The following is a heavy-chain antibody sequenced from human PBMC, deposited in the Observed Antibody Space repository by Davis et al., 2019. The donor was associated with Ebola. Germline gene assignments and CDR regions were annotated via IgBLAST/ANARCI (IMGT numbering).Heavy chain of an antibody. CDR3: VRGGSATAY. V-gene: IGHV3-7*03. Sequence: PGGSLRLSCAASGFTFRSYWMSWVRQAPGKGLEWVANINQDESQKSYVASLKGRFTISRDNAKNSLHLQMNSLTAEDTAVYYCVRGGSATAYWGQGTPVTVSS. CDR2: INQDESQK. J-gene: IGHJ1*01. D-gene: IGHD2-15*01. CDR1: GFTFRSYW.